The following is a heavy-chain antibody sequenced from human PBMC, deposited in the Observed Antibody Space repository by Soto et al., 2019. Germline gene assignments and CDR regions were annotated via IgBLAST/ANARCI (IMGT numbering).Heavy chain of an antibody. D-gene: IGHD3-10*01. CDR3: ARGYYGSATYPGVYFGMDV. CDR2: INPSNGVT. J-gene: IGHJ6*02. CDR1: GYTFPSYG. V-gene: IGHV1-18*01. Sequence: QVQLVQSGAEVKNPGASVKVSCKVSGYTFPSYGITWVRQAPGQGLEWMGWINPSNGVTNYARKLQGRVTMATDTTTSTAYMELRSLRSDETAVYYCARGYYGSATYPGVYFGMDVWGQGTTVTVSS.